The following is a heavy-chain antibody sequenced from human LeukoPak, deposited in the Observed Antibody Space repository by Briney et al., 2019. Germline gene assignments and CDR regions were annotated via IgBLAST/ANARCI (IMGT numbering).Heavy chain of an antibody. CDR3: ARRKSSIAADY. V-gene: IGHV5-51*01. D-gene: IGHD6-6*01. CDR1: GYSFTSYW. Sequence: AESLEISCKGSGYSFTSYWIGWVRQMPGKGLEWMGIIYPGDSDTRYSPSFQGQVTISADKSISTAYLQWSSLKASDTAMYYCARRKSSIAADYWGQGTLVTVSS. CDR2: IYPGDSDT. J-gene: IGHJ4*02.